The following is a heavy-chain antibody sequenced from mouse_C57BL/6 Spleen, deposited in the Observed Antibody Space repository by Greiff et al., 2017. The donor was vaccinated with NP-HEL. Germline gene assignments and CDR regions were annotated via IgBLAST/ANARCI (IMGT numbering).Heavy chain of an antibody. J-gene: IGHJ2*01. V-gene: IGHV3-6*01. D-gene: IGHD2-14*01. CDR1: GYSITSGYY. Sequence: EVQLQESGPGLVKPSPSLSLTCSVTGYSITSGYYWNWIRQFPGNKLEWMGYISYDGSNNYNPSLKNRISITRDTSKNQFFLKLNSVTTEDTATYYCARGGIGYYFDYWGQGTTLTVSS. CDR2: ISYDGSN. CDR3: ARGGIGYYFDY.